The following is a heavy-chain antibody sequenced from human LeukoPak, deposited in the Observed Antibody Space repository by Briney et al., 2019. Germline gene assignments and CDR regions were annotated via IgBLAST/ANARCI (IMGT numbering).Heavy chain of an antibody. D-gene: IGHD3-22*01. CDR1: GYTFTGYY. V-gene: IGHV1-2*02. J-gene: IGHJ5*02. Sequence: ASVKVSCKASGYTFTGYYMHWVRQAPGQGLEWMGWINPNSGGTNYAQKFQGRVTMTRDTSISTAYMEPSRLRSDDTAVYYCARSGDTYYYDSSGYYDWFDPWGQGTLVTVSS. CDR3: ARSGDTYYYDSSGYYDWFDP. CDR2: INPNSGGT.